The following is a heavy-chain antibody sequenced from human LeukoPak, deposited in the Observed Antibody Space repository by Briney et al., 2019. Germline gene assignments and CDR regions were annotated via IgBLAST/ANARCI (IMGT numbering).Heavy chain of an antibody. J-gene: IGHJ4*02. CDR2: ISSSSSYI. Sequence: GGSLRLSCAASGFTFSSYSMNWVRQAPGKGLEWVSSISSSSSYIYYADSVKGRFTISRDNAKNSLYLQMNSLRAEDTAVYYCARVAVDSGVFAWDRYCSGGSCYSSAFVGDYYFDYWGQGTLVTVSS. CDR1: GFTFSSYS. V-gene: IGHV3-21*01. D-gene: IGHD2-15*01. CDR3: ARVAVDSGVFAWDRYCSGGSCYSSAFVGDYYFDY.